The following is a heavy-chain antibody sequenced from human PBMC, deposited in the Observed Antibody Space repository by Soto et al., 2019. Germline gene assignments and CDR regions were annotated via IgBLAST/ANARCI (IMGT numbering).Heavy chain of an antibody. V-gene: IGHV1-69*01. CDR2: IIPIFGTA. CDR3: ARDRYRVNWNYGGDWFDP. J-gene: IGHJ5*02. CDR1: GGTFSSYA. D-gene: IGHD1-7*01. Sequence: QVQLVQSGAEVKKPGSSVKVSCKASGGTFSSYAISWVRQAPGQGLEWMGGIIPIFGTANYAQKFQGRVTITADESTSTAYMELSSRRSEDTAVYYGARDRYRVNWNYGGDWFDPWGQGTLVTVSS.